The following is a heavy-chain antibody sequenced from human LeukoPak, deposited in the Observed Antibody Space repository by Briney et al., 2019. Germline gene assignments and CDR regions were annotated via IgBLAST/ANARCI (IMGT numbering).Heavy chain of an antibody. CDR3: ARASRSHGAYYYYYGMDV. V-gene: IGHV3-48*03. Sequence: SGGSLRLSCAASGFTFNSYEMNWVSQAPGKGLEWVSYISSSGSTIYYADSVKGRFTISRDNAKNSLYLQMNSLRAEDTAVYYCARASRSHGAYYYYYGMDVWGQGTTVTVYS. CDR2: ISSSGSTI. CDR1: GFTFNSYE. J-gene: IGHJ6*02. D-gene: IGHD4-17*01.